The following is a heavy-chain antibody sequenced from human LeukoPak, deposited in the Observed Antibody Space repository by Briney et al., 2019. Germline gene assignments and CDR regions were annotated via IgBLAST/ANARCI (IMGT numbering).Heavy chain of an antibody. CDR1: GFTFSRFW. CDR3: ARDYYDRPLNYYFDY. D-gene: IGHD3-22*01. V-gene: IGHV3-74*01. J-gene: IGHJ4*02. CDR2: INSEGTST. Sequence: GGSLRLSCAASGFTFSRFWMHWVRQAPGKGLEWVSRINSEGTSTSYADSVKGRFTISRDNAKNSLYLQMNSLRAEDTAVYYCARDYYDRPLNYYFDYWGQGTLVTVSS.